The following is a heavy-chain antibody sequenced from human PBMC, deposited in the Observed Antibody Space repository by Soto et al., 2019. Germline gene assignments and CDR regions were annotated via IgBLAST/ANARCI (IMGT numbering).Heavy chain of an antibody. J-gene: IGHJ6*02. D-gene: IGHD6-19*01. CDR2: IWYDGSSK. CDR1: GFTFSSYG. Sequence: GGSLRLSCAASGFTFSSYGMHWVRQAPGKGLEWVAVIWYDGSSKYYADSVKGRFTISRDNSKNTLYLQMNSLRAEDTAVYYCARNAAGIAVAANWYYYYGMDVWGQGTTVTVSS. CDR3: ARNAAGIAVAANWYYYYGMDV. V-gene: IGHV3-33*01.